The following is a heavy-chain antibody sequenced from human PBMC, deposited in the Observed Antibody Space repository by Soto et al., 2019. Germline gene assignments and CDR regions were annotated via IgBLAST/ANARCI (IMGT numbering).Heavy chain of an antibody. D-gene: IGHD3-22*01. V-gene: IGHV3-72*01. CDR3: VRATYFSDSSGYIRWFDC. CDR1: GFTLSYHY. J-gene: IGHJ4*02. Sequence: SLSISYAGSGFTLSYHYINWVRQPPGKGLEWVGRSRDKVPGYSTAYAASVKGRFTTSRDKSKNSVYLQMNSLKTEDTAVYYCVRATYFSDSSGYIRWFDCWVQGTLVLVSS. CDR2: SRDKVPGYST.